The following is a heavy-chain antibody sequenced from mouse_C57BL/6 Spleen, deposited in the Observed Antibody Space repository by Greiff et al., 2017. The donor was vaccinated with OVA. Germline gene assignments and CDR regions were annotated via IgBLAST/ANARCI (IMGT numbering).Heavy chain of an antibody. V-gene: IGHV1-59*01. CDR3: ARSGILAFDY. CDR2: IDPSDSYT. Sequence: QVQLKQPGAELVRPGTSVKLSCKASGYTFTSYWMHWVKQRPGQGLEWIGVIDPSDSYTNYNQKFKGKATLTVDTSSSTAYMQLSSLTSEDSAVYYCARSGILAFDYWGQGTTLTVSS. J-gene: IGHJ2*01. D-gene: IGHD1-1*01. CDR1: GYTFTSYW.